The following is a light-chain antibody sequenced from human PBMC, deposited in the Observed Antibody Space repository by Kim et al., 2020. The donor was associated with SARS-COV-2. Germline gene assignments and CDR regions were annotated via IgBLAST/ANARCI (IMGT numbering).Light chain of an antibody. CDR2: EVS. V-gene: IGLV2-23*02. J-gene: IGLJ2*01. CDR3: CSYAGSSTVV. CDR1: SSDVGSYNL. Sequence: GQSITLSCTGTSSDVGSYNLVSWYQQHPGKAPKLMIDEVSKRPSGVSNRFSGSKSGNTASLTISGLQAEDEADYYCCSYAGSSTVVFGGGTQLTVL.